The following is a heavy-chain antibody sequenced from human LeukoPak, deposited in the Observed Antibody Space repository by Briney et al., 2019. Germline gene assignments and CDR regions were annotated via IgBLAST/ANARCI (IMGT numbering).Heavy chain of an antibody. CDR3: ARGHWFDP. CDR1: GFTFSTYW. Sequence: GGFLRLSCVASGFTFSTYWMSWVRQAPGKGLEWVAYIKPDGSEKSYVDSVKGRFTISRDNAKNSLYLQMNSLRAEDTAVYSCARGHWFDPWGQGTLVTVSS. CDR2: IKPDGSEK. V-gene: IGHV3-7*03. J-gene: IGHJ5*02.